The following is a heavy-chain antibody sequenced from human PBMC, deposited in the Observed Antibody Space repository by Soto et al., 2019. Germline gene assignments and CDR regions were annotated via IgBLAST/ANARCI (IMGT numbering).Heavy chain of an antibody. CDR3: ARDSPLGYYYDSSGYPSPYFDY. Sequence: SETLSLTCAVYGGSFSGYYWSWIRQPPGKGLEWIGEINHSGSTNYNPSLKSRVTISVDTSKNQFSLKLSSVTAADTAVYYCARDSPLGYYYDSSGYPSPYFDYWGQGTLVTVSS. CDR2: INHSGST. D-gene: IGHD3-22*01. J-gene: IGHJ4*02. CDR1: GGSFSGYY. V-gene: IGHV4-34*01.